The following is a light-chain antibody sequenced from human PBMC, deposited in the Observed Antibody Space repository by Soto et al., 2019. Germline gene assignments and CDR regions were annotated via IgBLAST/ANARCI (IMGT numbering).Light chain of an antibody. V-gene: IGKV3-15*01. Sequence: EIVMTQSPATLSVSPGERATLSCRASQSVSSNLAWYQQKPGQAPRLLIYGASTRTTGIPARFSGSGSETEFTLTLSSLQSEDFAVYYCQQYNNWPPMFGQGTKVEIK. CDR2: GAS. J-gene: IGKJ1*01. CDR1: QSVSSN. CDR3: QQYNNWPPM.